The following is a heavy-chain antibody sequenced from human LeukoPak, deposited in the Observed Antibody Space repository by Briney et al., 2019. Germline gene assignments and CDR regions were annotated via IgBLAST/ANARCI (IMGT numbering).Heavy chain of an antibody. V-gene: IGHV3-23*01. J-gene: IGHJ4*02. D-gene: IGHD6-19*01. CDR1: GFTFSSYA. CDR2: ISGSGGST. Sequence: GGSLRLSCAASGFTFSSYATSWVRQAPGKGLEWVSAISGSGGSTYYADSVKGRFTISRDNSKNTLYLQMNSLRAEDTAVYYCAKFSKVAGLYFDYWGQGTLVTVSS. CDR3: AKFSKVAGLYFDY.